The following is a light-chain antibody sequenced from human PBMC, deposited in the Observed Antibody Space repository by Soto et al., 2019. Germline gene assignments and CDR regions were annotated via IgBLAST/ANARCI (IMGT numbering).Light chain of an antibody. J-gene: IGKJ1*01. Sequence: DIVLTQSPATLSVSPGGRATLSCRASQSISDTLAWYQQKPGQAPRLLIYGASKRATGFPARFSGSGSGTDFTLTISSLQSEDFAVYYCQQYNNWPWTFGQGTKVDIK. V-gene: IGKV3-15*01. CDR3: QQYNNWPWT. CDR1: QSISDT. CDR2: GAS.